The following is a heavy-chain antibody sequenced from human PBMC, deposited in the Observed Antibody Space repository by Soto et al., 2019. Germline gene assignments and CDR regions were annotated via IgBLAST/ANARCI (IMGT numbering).Heavy chain of an antibody. CDR3: ARSVFP. V-gene: IGHV4-31*03. Sequence: QVQLQESGPGLVKPSQTLSLTCTVSGGSISSGGYYWNWIRQHPGKGLEWLGNIYYIGSTYYNPSLKSRVTISLDTSKNQFALRLSSVTAADTAVYYCARSVFPWGQGTLVTVSS. J-gene: IGHJ5*02. CDR2: IYYIGST. CDR1: GGSISSGGYY.